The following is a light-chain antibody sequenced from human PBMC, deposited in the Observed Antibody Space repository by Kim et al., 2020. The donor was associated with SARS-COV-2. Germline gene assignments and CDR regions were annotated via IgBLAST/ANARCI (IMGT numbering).Light chain of an antibody. CDR3: CSYAGSYTWV. J-gene: IGLJ3*02. V-gene: IGLV2-11*01. Sequence: HSVTISCTGTSSDVGGYNYVSWYQQHPGQAPKLMIYDVSKRPSGVPDRFSGSKSGNTASLTISGLQAADEADYYCCSYAGSYTWVFGGGTQLTVL. CDR2: DVS. CDR1: SSDVGGYNY.